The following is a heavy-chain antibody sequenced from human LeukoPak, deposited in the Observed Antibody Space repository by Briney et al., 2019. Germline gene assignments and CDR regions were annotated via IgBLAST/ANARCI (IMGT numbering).Heavy chain of an antibody. CDR2: IYSSGST. CDR3: ATWRTAKTGFDY. D-gene: IGHD1-1*01. V-gene: IGHV4-59*08. J-gene: IGHJ4*02. Sequence: PSETLSLTCTVSGGSISGYYWTWIRQPPGKGLEWIGCIYSSGSTSYKPSLKSRITISVDTSKNQFSLRLSSVTAADTAVYYCATWRTAKTGFDYWGQGTLVTVSS. CDR1: GGSISGYY.